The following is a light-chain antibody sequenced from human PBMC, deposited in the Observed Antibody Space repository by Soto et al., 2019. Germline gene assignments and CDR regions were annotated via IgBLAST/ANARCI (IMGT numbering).Light chain of an antibody. Sequence: DIQMTQSPSSLSASVGDIFTITFLASQSISTYLHWYQQKPGKAPNLLIYAASTLQSGVPSRFSGSGSGTDFTLTISSLQPEDFATYFCQHGYSTPLTFGGGTKVDIK. CDR3: QHGYSTPLT. CDR2: AAS. J-gene: IGKJ4*01. V-gene: IGKV1-39*01. CDR1: QSISTY.